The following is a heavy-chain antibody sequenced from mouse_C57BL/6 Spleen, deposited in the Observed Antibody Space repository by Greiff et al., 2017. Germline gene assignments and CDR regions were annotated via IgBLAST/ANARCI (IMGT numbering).Heavy chain of an antibody. J-gene: IGHJ2*01. CDR2: IVPETGGT. D-gene: IGHD1-1*01. V-gene: IGHV1-15*01. Sequence: QVHVKQSGAELVRPGASVTLSCKASGYTFTDYEMHWVKQTPVHGLEWIGAIVPETGGTAYNQKFKGKAILTADKSSSTAYMELRSLTSEDSAVYYCTRWPQFISHYFDYWGQGTTLTVSS. CDR1: GYTFTDYE. CDR3: TRWPQFISHYFDY.